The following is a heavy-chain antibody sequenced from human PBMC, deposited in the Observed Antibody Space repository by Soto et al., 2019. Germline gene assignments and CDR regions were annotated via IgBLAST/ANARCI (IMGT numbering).Heavy chain of an antibody. Sequence: ASVKVSCKASGYTFTGYYMHWMRQAPGQGLEWMGWINPNSGGTNYAQKFQGRVTMTRDTSISTAYMELSRLRSDDTAVYYCARVGFGNYDFWSRSQYEPDYYYYGMDVWGQGTTVTVSS. CDR1: GYTFTGYY. D-gene: IGHD3-3*01. J-gene: IGHJ6*02. CDR2: INPNSGGT. V-gene: IGHV1-2*02. CDR3: ARVGFGNYDFWSRSQYEPDYYYYGMDV.